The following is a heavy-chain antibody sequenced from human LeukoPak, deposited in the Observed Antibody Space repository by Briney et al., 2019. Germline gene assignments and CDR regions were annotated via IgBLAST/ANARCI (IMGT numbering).Heavy chain of an antibody. D-gene: IGHD6-13*01. Sequence: SQTLSLTCTVSGGSISSGSYYWSWIRQPAGKGLEWIGRIYTSGSTNYNPSLKSRVTISVDTSKNQFSLKLSSVTAADTAVYYCARGSSWSQIFDYWGQGTLVTVSS. J-gene: IGHJ4*02. CDR2: IYTSGST. CDR1: GGSISSGSYY. V-gene: IGHV4-61*02. CDR3: ARGSSWSQIFDY.